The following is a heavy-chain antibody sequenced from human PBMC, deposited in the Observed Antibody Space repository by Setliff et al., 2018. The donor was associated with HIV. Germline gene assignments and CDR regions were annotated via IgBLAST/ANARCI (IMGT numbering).Heavy chain of an antibody. J-gene: IGHJ3*02. CDR1: GGSISSGSYY. V-gene: IGHV4-61*02. CDR3: ARGPGELGAFDI. D-gene: IGHD1-26*01. CDR2: IYTSGST. Sequence: SETLSLTCTVSGGSISSGSYYWSWIRQPVGKGLEWIGRIYTSGSTNYNPSLKSRVTISVDTSKNQFSLKLSSVTAADTAVYYCARGPGELGAFDIWGQGTMVTVSS.